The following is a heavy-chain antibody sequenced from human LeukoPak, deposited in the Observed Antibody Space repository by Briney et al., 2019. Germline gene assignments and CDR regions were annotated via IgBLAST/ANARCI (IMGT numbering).Heavy chain of an antibody. CDR3: TTVQYYDYVWGSYRNFDY. V-gene: IGHV3-15*01. Sequence: GGSLRLSCAASGFTFSSYEMNWVRQAPGKGLEWVGRIKSKTDGGTTDYAAPVKGRFTISRDDSKNTLYLQMNSLKTEDTAVYYCTTVQYYDYVWGSYRNFDYWGQGTLVTVSS. CDR2: IKSKTDGGTT. CDR1: GFTFSSYE. J-gene: IGHJ4*02. D-gene: IGHD3-16*02.